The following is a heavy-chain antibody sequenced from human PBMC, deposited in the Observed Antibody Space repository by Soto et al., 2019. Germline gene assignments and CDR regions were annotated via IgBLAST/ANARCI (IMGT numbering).Heavy chain of an antibody. CDR1: GGSFSGYY. D-gene: IGHD2-8*02. CDR2: SNHSGST. Sequence: ASETLSLTCAVYGGSFSGYYWTWIRPPPGTGLEWIGESNHSGSTNYNPSLKSRVTISVDTSKNQFSLKLTSVTAADTAVYYCARDKITGLFDYWGQGTLVTVSS. J-gene: IGHJ4*02. V-gene: IGHV4-34*01. CDR3: ARDKITGLFDY.